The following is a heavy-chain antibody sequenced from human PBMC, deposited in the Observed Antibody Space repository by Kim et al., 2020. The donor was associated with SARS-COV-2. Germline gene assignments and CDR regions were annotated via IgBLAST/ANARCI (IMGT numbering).Heavy chain of an antibody. V-gene: IGHV3-53*01. J-gene: IGHJ4*02. D-gene: IGHD6-6*01. CDR3: ARAAYGSSSGGLSFDY. Sequence: SVKGRVTISRANAKNTLYRQMNSLRAGDMAVYYCARAAYGSSSGGLSFDYWGQGTLVTVSS.